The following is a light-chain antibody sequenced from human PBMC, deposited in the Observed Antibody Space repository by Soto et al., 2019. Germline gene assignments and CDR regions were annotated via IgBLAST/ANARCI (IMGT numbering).Light chain of an antibody. V-gene: IGKV1-6*01. CDR1: QGNTND. Sequence: AVQMTQSPSSLSASVGDRVTITCRASQGNTNDLGWYQQKPGKAPELLIYAVSTLQSGIPSRFSGSGFGTDFTLTISSLQPEDFATYYCLQDHYYPLTFGGGTKVEIK. CDR3: LQDHYYPLT. CDR2: AVS. J-gene: IGKJ4*01.